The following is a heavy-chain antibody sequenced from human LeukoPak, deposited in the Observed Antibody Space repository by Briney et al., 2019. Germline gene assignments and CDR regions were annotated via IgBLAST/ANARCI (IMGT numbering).Heavy chain of an antibody. J-gene: IGHJ4*02. D-gene: IGHD3-9*01. CDR3: ARGPPRYFARLYTKFRRLHEHYFDY. Sequence: PSQTLSLTCTVSGGSISSGGYYWSWIRQHPGKGLEWIGYIYYSGSTYYNPSLKSRVTISVDTSKNQFSLKLSSVTAADTAVYYCARGPPRYFARLYTKFRRLHEHYFDYWGQGSLVTVSS. CDR1: GGSISSGGYY. V-gene: IGHV4-31*03. CDR2: IYYSGST.